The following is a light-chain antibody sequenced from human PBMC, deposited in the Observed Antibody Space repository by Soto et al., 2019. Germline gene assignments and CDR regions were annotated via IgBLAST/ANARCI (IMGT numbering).Light chain of an antibody. CDR2: GAS. Sequence: EIVMTQSPATLSVSPGEGATLSCRASQSVSSKLAWYQQKPGQAPRLLIYGASSRATGIPDRFSGSGSGTDFTLTISRLEPEDFAVYYCQQYGYSPITFGQGTRLEIK. CDR1: QSVSSK. V-gene: IGKV3-20*01. J-gene: IGKJ5*01. CDR3: QQYGYSPIT.